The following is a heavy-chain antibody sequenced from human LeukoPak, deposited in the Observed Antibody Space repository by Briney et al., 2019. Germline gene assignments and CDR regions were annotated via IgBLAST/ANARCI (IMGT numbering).Heavy chain of an antibody. CDR3: ARDGAVTYYYYYGMDV. V-gene: IGHV4-34*01. CDR2: INHSGST. CDR1: GFTFSTYA. Sequence: GSLRLSCAASGFTFSTYAMSWVRQPAGKGLEWIGEINHSGSTNYNPSLKSRVTISVDTSKNQFSLKLSSVTAADTAVYYCARDGAVTYYYYYGMDVWGQGTTVTVSS. J-gene: IGHJ6*02. D-gene: IGHD6-19*01.